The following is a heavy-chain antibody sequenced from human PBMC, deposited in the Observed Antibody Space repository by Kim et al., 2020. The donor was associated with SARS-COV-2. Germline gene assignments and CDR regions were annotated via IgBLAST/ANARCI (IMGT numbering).Heavy chain of an antibody. Sequence: GGSLRLSCAASGFTFSSYSMNWVRQAPGKGLEWVSSISSSSSYIYYADSVKGRFTISRDNAKNSLYLQMNSLRAEDTAVYYCARDDGLGYWYFDLWGRGTLVTVSS. V-gene: IGHV3-21*01. D-gene: IGHD3-9*01. CDR1: GFTFSSYS. J-gene: IGHJ2*01. CDR2: ISSSSSYI. CDR3: ARDDGLGYWYFDL.